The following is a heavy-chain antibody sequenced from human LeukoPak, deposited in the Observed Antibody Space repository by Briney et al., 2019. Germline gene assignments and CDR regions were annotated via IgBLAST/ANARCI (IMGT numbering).Heavy chain of an antibody. J-gene: IGHJ4*02. V-gene: IGHV4-34*01. Sequence: PSETLSLTCAVCGGPLSDYYWSWIRQPPGKGLEWIGEINHSGNTNYNPSLKSRVTISVDTSKNQFSLKLSSVTAADTAVYYCAVQGAEEMATITNYWGQGTLVTVSS. D-gene: IGHD5-24*01. CDR3: AVQGAEEMATITNY. CDR1: GGPLSDYY. CDR2: INHSGNT.